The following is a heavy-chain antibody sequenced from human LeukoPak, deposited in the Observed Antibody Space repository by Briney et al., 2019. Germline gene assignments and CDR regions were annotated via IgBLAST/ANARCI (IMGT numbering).Heavy chain of an antibody. J-gene: IGHJ4*02. D-gene: IGHD3-22*01. CDR2: IYHSGST. CDR3: ARGADSSGYYPFDY. CDR1: GGSISSGGYS. V-gene: IGHV4-30-2*01. Sequence: SQTLSLTCAVSGGSISSGGYSWSWIRQPPGKGLEWFGYIYHSGSTYYNPSLKSRVTISVDRSKNQFSLKLSSVTAADTAVYYCARGADSSGYYPFDYWGQGTLVTVSS.